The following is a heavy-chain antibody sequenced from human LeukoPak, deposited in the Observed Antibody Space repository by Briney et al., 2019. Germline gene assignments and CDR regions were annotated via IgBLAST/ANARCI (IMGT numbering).Heavy chain of an antibody. V-gene: IGHV4-38-2*02. CDR1: GYAISSGYF. Sequence: PSETLPLTCSVSGYAISSGYFWGWIRQPPGKGLEWIGTIYHSGSTYYNPSLKSRVTISVDTSKNQFSLKLSSVTAADTAVYYCARGYSSSWYFNWFDPWGQGTLVTVSS. D-gene: IGHD6-13*01. J-gene: IGHJ5*02. CDR2: IYHSGST. CDR3: ARGYSSSWYFNWFDP.